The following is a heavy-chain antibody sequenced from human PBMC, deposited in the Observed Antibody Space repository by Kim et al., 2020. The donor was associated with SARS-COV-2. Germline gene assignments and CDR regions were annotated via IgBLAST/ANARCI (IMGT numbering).Heavy chain of an antibody. CDR1: GYTLTDYH. D-gene: IGHD1-26*01. J-gene: IGHJ6*01. Sequence: ASVKVSCKASGYTLTDYHVHWVRQAPGQGLQWMGRINPNNGDTNYALKFQGRVTMTRDTSISTAFMELSRLDSNDTAVYYCARDPLSLGAWRYYGLDVWG. CDR3: ARDPLSLGAWRYYGLDV. CDR2: INPNNGDT. V-gene: IGHV1-2*06.